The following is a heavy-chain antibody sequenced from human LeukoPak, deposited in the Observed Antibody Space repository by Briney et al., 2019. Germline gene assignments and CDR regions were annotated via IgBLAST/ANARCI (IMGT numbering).Heavy chain of an antibody. CDR2: IYYSGST. J-gene: IGHJ5*02. CDR1: GGSISSSSYY. Sequence: SETLSLTCTVSGGSISSSSYYWGWIRQPPGKGLEWIGSIYYSGSTYYNPSLKSRVTISVDTSKNQFSLKLSSVTAADTAVYYCAADRKSYYDFWSGPNWFDPWGQGTLVTVSS. V-gene: IGHV4-39*07. CDR3: AADRKSYYDFWSGPNWFDP. D-gene: IGHD3-3*01.